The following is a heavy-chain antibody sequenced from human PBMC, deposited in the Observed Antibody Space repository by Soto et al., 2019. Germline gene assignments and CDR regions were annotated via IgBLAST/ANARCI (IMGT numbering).Heavy chain of an antibody. Sequence: GXSQRLSCAASGFTFSGSAMHWVRQASGXRLEWVGRIXRKAKXSATAYAASVXXRFTISRXXSKKPAYMQMNSLESEDKAVYYCSRDDSDWFFNWGRGTLVTVYS. D-gene: IGHD3-9*01. CDR1: GFTFSGSA. V-gene: IGHV3-73*01. J-gene: IGHJ4*02. CDR3: SRDDSDWFFN. CDR2: IXRKAKXSAT.